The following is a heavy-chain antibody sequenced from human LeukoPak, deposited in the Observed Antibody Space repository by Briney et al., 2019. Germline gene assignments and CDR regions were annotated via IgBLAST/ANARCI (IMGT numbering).Heavy chain of an antibody. Sequence: GGSLRLSCAASGFTFSNYWMHWVRQAPGKGLVWVSRMNSDGSSTDYADSVKGRFSISRDNAKNTLFLQMNSLGAEDTAVYYCVRGSYDYVWRNYRPEGYYWGQGTLVIVSS. J-gene: IGHJ4*02. CDR2: MNSDGSST. D-gene: IGHD3-16*02. CDR3: VRGSYDYVWRNYRPEGYY. CDR1: GFTFSNYW. V-gene: IGHV3-74*01.